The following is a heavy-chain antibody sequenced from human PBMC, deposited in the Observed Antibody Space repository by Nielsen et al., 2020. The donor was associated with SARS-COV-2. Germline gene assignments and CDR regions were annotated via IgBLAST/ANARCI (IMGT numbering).Heavy chain of an antibody. CDR1: GFTFSSYA. Sequence: SLKISCAASGFTFSSYAMSWVRQAPGKGLEWVSGISWNSGSIGYADSVKGRFTISRDNAKNSLYLQMNSLRAEDTALYYCASVGQLDVWGQGTTVTVSS. CDR3: ASVGQLDV. CDR2: ISWNSGSI. V-gene: IGHV3-9*01. J-gene: IGHJ6*02. D-gene: IGHD1-26*01.